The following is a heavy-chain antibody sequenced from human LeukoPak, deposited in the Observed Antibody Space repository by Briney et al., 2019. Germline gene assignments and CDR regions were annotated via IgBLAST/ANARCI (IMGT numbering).Heavy chain of an antibody. V-gene: IGHV4-38-2*01. Sequence: PSETLSLTCAVSGYSISSDYYWGWIRQPPGKGLEWIGSIYHSGTTYYSPSLKSRVTISVDTSKNQFSLKLSSVTAADTAFYYCARGVGGSRWYVDYWGQGTLVTASS. J-gene: IGHJ4*02. D-gene: IGHD6-13*01. CDR1: GYSISSDYY. CDR2: IYHSGTT. CDR3: ARGVGGSRWYVDY.